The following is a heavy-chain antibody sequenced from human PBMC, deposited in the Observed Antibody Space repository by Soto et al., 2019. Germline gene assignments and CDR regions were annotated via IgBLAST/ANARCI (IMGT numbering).Heavy chain of an antibody. D-gene: IGHD1-1*01. J-gene: IGHJ5*02. Sequence: ASVKVSCKASGYTFTSYAMHWVRQAPGQRLEWMGWINAGNGNTKYSQKFQGRVTITRDTSASTAYMELSSLRYEDTAAYYCARERGRQGFDPLGQGTLLTVSS. CDR1: GYTFTSYA. CDR2: INAGNGNT. V-gene: IGHV1-3*01. CDR3: ARERGRQGFDP.